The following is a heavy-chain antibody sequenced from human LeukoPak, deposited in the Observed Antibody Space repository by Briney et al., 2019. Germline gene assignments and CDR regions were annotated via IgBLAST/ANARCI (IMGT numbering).Heavy chain of an antibody. J-gene: IGHJ4*02. CDR1: GFTFSSYS. CDR2: ISTSSSYI. Sequence: GGSLRLSCAASGFTFSSYSMNWVRQAPGKGLEWVSSISTSSSYIYSADSVKGRFTISRDNAKNSLYLQMNSLRAEDTAVYYCVRDLGYSSSPLDYWGQGVLVTVSS. V-gene: IGHV3-21*01. D-gene: IGHD6-6*01. CDR3: VRDLGYSSSPLDY.